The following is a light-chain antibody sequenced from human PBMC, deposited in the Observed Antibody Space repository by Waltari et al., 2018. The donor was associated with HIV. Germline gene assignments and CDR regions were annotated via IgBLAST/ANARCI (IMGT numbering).Light chain of an antibody. V-gene: IGLV2-14*01. CDR3: SSYTNIDTLV. CDR1: NSDVGFYNL. CDR2: GVD. J-gene: IGLJ3*02. Sequence: QSALTQPSSVSGSPGQSITISCTGTNSDVGFYNLVSWYLHHPGKAPQVVIYGVDSRPSGVYDRLSGSKSGNTASLTISTLQAEDEADYYCSSYTNIDTLVFGGGTKLTVL.